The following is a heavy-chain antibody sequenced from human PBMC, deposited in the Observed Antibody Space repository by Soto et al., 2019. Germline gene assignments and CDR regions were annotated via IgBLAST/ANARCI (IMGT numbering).Heavy chain of an antibody. V-gene: IGHV2-5*02. Sequence: SGPTLVNPTQTLTLTCTFSGFSLSTSGVGVGWIRQPPGKALEWLALIYWDDDKRYSPSLKSRLTITKDTSKNQVVLTMTNMDPVDTATYYCAHSRITMVRGAYPPGQIPYYYYMDVWGKGTTVTVSS. D-gene: IGHD3-10*01. CDR1: GFSLSTSGVG. CDR3: AHSRITMVRGAYPPGQIPYYYYMDV. CDR2: IYWDDDK. J-gene: IGHJ6*03.